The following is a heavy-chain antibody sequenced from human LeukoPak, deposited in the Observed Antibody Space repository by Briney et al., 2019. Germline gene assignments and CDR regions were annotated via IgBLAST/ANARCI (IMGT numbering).Heavy chain of an antibody. Sequence: PGGSLRLSCAASGFTFSSYGMHWVRQAPGKGLEWVAVISYDGSNKYYADSVKGRFTISRDNAKNSLYLQMNSLRVEDTAVYSCARDQVAGTFDYWGQGTQVTVSS. D-gene: IGHD6-19*01. V-gene: IGHV3-30*03. CDR2: ISYDGSNK. J-gene: IGHJ4*02. CDR3: ARDQVAGTFDY. CDR1: GFTFSSYG.